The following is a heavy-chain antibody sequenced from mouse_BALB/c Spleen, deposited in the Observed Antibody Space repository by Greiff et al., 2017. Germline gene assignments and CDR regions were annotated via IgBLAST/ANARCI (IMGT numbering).Heavy chain of an antibody. D-gene: IGHD2-2*01. V-gene: IGHV7-3*02. CDR2: IRNKANGYTT. Sequence: EVMLVESGGGLVQPGGSLRLSCATSGFTFTDYYMSWVRQPPGKALEWLGFIRNKANGYTTEYSASVKGRFTISRDNSQSILYLQMNTLRAEDSATYYCARDYGYDGAWFAYWGQGTLVTVSA. CDR1: GFTFTDYY. J-gene: IGHJ3*01. CDR3: ARDYGYDGAWFAY.